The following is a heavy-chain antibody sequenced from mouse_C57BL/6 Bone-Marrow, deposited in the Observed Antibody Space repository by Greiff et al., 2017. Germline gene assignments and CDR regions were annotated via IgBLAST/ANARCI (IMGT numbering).Heavy chain of an antibody. Sequence: QVQLQQPGTELVKPGASVKLSCKASGYTFTSYWMHWVKQRPGQGLEWIGNINPSNGGTNYNEKFKSKATLTVDKTSSTAYMQLSSLTSEDSAVYYCARYSNNVDYAMNYWGQGTSVTVSS. CDR2: INPSNGGT. CDR3: ARYSNNVDYAMNY. V-gene: IGHV1-53*01. J-gene: IGHJ4*01. CDR1: GYTFTSYW. D-gene: IGHD2-5*01.